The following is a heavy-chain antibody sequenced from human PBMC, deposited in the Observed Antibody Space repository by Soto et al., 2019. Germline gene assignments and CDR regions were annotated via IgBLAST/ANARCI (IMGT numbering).Heavy chain of an antibody. CDR1: GFTFSSYA. J-gene: IGHJ6*02. V-gene: IGHV3-30*18. CDR2: ISYDGSNK. D-gene: IGHD6-25*01. CDR3: AEDRRPNYYYGMDV. Sequence: QVQLVESGGGVVQPGRSLRLSCAASGFTFSSYAMHWVRQAPGKGLEWVAVISYDGSNKYYADSVKGRFTISRDNSKNTLYLQMNSLRAEDTAVYYCAEDRRPNYYYGMDVWGQGTTVTVSS.